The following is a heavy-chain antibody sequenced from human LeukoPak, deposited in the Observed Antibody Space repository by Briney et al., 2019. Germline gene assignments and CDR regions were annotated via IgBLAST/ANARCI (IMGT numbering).Heavy chain of an antibody. J-gene: IGHJ4*02. V-gene: IGHV3-21*01. D-gene: IGHD3-3*01. CDR1: GFTLSSYS. CDR3: ARDGSITIFGVVIPHLDY. Sequence: PGGSLRLSCAASGFTLSSYSMNWVRQAPGKGLEWVSSISSSSSYIYYADSVKGRFTISRDNAKNSLYLQMNSLRAEDTAVYYCARDGSITIFGVVIPHLDYWGQGTLVTVSS. CDR2: ISSSSSYI.